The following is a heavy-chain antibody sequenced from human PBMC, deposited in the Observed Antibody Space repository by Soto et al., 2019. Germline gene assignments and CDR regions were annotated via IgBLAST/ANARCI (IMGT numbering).Heavy chain of an antibody. CDR1: GFTFSSYG. V-gene: IGHV3-30*18. J-gene: IGHJ4*02. CDR2: ISYDGSNK. Sequence: GGSLRLSCAASGFTFSSYGMHWVRQAPGKGLEWVAVISYDGSNKYYADSVKGRFTISRDNSKNTLYLQMNSLRAEDTAVYYCAKSANSGRKSEFDYWGQGTLVTVSS. D-gene: IGHD1-26*01. CDR3: AKSANSGRKSEFDY.